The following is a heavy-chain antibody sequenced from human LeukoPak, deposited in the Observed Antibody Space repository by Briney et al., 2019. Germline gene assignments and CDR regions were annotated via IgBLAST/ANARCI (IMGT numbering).Heavy chain of an antibody. CDR2: ISAYNGNT. CDR3: ARNSHGYSSGWLQFNFDY. CDR1: GYTFTSYG. J-gene: IGHJ4*02. Sequence: ASVKVSCKASGYTFTSYGISWVGQAPGQGLEWMGWISAYNGNTNYAQKLQGRVTMTTDTSTSTAYMELRSLRSDDTAVYYCARNSHGYSSGWLQFNFDYWGQGTLVTVSS. V-gene: IGHV1-18*01. D-gene: IGHD6-19*01.